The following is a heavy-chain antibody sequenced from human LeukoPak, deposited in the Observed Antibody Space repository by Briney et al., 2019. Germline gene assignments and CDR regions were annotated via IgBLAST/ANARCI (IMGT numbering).Heavy chain of an antibody. CDR3: AKDSPTVTPFDY. V-gene: IGHV3-23*01. CDR2: ISGSGGST. J-gene: IGHJ4*02. D-gene: IGHD4-11*01. Sequence: GGSLRLSCAASAFTFSSYAMSWVRQAPGKGLEWVSAISGSGGSTYYAVYVKGRFTISRDNSKNSLYLQMNSLRAEDTAVYYCAKDSPTVTPFDYCGQGTLVIVSS. CDR1: AFTFSSYA.